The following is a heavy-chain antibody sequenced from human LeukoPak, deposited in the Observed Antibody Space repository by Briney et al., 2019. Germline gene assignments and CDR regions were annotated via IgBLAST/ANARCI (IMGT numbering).Heavy chain of an antibody. V-gene: IGHV3-23*01. J-gene: IGHJ4*02. CDR3: AKRTRGYSYGALLDY. Sequence: GGSLRLSCAASGFTFSSYAMSWVRQAPGKGLEWVSSISGSGGSTYYADSVKGRFTISRDNSKTTLYLQMNSLRAEDTAVYYCAKRTRGYSYGALLDYWGQGTLVTVSS. CDR2: ISGSGGST. D-gene: IGHD5-18*01. CDR1: GFTFSSYA.